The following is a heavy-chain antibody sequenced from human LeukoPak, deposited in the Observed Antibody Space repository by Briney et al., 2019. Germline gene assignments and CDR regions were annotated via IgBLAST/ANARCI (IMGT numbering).Heavy chain of an antibody. Sequence: SETLSLTCAVYGGSFSGYYWSWIRQPPGKGLEWIGEINHSGSTNYNPSLKSRVTISVDTSKNRFSLKLSSVTAADTAVYYCARGVVAAINWFDPWGQGTLVTVSS. CDR2: INHSGST. CDR1: GGSFSGYY. D-gene: IGHD2-15*01. CDR3: ARGVVAAINWFDP. V-gene: IGHV4-34*01. J-gene: IGHJ5*02.